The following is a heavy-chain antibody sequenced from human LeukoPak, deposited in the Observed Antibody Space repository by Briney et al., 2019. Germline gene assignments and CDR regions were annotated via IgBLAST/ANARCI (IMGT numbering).Heavy chain of an antibody. V-gene: IGHV3-9*01. CDR2: ISWNSGSI. D-gene: IGHD5-12*01. Sequence: GRCLRLSCAASGFTFDDYAMHWVRQAPGKGLEWVSGISWNSGSIGYADSVKGRFTISRDNAKNSLYLQMNSLRAEDTALYYCAKDKLGRGIVATKDVGSVSDYWGQGTLVTVSS. CDR1: GFTFDDYA. J-gene: IGHJ4*02. CDR3: AKDKLGRGIVATKDVGSVSDY.